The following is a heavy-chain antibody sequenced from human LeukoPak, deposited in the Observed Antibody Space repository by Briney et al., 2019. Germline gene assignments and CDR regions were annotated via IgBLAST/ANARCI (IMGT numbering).Heavy chain of an antibody. CDR2: IYYSGST. J-gene: IGHJ3*02. Sequence: SETLSLTCTVSGGSISSYYWSWIRQPPGKGLEWIGYIYYSGSTNYNPSLKSRVTISVDTSKNQFSLKLSSVTAADTAAYYCARESVVNAFDIWGQGTMVTVSS. CDR3: ARESVVNAFDI. V-gene: IGHV4-59*01. CDR1: GGSISSYY.